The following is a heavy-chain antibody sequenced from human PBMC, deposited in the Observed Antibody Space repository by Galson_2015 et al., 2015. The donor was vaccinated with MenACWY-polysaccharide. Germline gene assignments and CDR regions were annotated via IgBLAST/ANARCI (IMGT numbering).Heavy chain of an antibody. J-gene: IGHJ3*02. CDR3: ARWSDDAFDI. D-gene: IGHD2-15*01. CDR2: VGIAGAT. V-gene: IGHV3-13*01. CDR1: GFTFSNYD. Sequence: SLRLSCAASGFTFSNYDMHWVRQVTGKGLEWVSGVGIAGATSQAGSVKGRFTISRENAKDSFYLQMNSLRAGDTAVYFCARWSDDAFDIWGRGTMVTVSS.